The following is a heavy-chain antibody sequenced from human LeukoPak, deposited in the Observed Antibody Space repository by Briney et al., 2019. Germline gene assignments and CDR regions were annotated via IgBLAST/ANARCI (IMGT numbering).Heavy chain of an antibody. CDR1: GDSITSSSYY. CDR3: ARLLDYGGNSVAFDI. Sequence: EPAETLSLTCSGDSITSSSYYWGWIRQPPGKGLEWIGSIYYSGSTYYNPSLKSRVTISVDTSKNQFSLRLTSVAVADTAVYYCARLLDYGGNSVAFDIWGQGTMVTVSS. D-gene: IGHD4-23*01. V-gene: IGHV4-39*01. J-gene: IGHJ3*02. CDR2: IYYSGST.